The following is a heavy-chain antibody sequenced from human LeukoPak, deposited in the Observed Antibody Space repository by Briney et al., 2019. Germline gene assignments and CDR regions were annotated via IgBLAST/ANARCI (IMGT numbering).Heavy chain of an antibody. Sequence: SETLSLTCTVSGGSISHYYWSWIRQPPGKGPEWIGYIYYTGTTNYNPSLKSRVTISVDTSKNQFSLKLNSVTAADTAVYYCARENPQTKVPEGMDVWGQGTTVTVSS. V-gene: IGHV4-59*01. CDR2: IYYTGTT. J-gene: IGHJ6*02. CDR3: ARENPQTKVPEGMDV. CDR1: GGSISHYY. D-gene: IGHD4/OR15-4a*01.